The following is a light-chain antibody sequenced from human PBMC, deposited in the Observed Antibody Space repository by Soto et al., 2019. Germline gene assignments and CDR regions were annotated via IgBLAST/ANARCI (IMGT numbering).Light chain of an antibody. V-gene: IGKV1-5*03. CDR3: QQYNSYSPT. Sequence: DIQMTQSPSTLSGSVGYRVTITCRASQTISSWLAWYQQKPGKAPKLLIYKASTLKSGVPSRFSGSGSGTDFTLTISSLHPDDFATYYCQQYNSYSPTFGQGTKVDIK. CDR2: KAS. J-gene: IGKJ1*01. CDR1: QTISSW.